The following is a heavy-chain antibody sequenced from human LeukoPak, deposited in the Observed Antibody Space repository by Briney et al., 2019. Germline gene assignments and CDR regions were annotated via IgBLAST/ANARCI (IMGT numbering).Heavy chain of an antibody. CDR2: ISSSSSYI. CDR3: ARDGSTGTTRYYYYYMDV. D-gene: IGHD1-1*01. V-gene: IGHV3-21*01. J-gene: IGHJ6*03. CDR1: GFTFSSYS. Sequence: GGSLRLSCAASGFTFSSYSMNWVRQAPGKGLEWVSSISSSSSYIYYADSVKGRFTISRDNAKNSLYLQMNSLRAEDTAVYYCARDGSTGTTRYYYYYMDVWGKGTTVTVSS.